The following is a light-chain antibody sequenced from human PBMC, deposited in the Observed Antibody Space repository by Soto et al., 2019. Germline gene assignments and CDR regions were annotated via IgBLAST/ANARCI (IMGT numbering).Light chain of an antibody. CDR3: PQYGSSPRT. CDR2: GAS. CDR1: QSVSSSY. J-gene: IGKJ1*01. Sequence: EIVLTQSPGTLSLSPGDRATLSCRASQSVSSSYLAWYQQKPGQAPRLLIDGASSRATGIPDRFSGSGSGTDFTLIISRLEPEDFAVYYCPQYGSSPRTFGQGTKVESK. V-gene: IGKV3-20*01.